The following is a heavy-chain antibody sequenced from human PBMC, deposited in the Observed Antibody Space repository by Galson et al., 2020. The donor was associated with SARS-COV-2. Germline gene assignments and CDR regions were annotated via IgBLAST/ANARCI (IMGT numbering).Heavy chain of an antibody. CDR1: GFTFSSYW. Sequence: ALHGESLKISCAASGFTFSSYWMHWVRQPPGKGLVWVSRIYSEGSSTSYADSVKGRFTISGDDAKNTLYLHMRSLRAEDTAVYYCARGDMRNDYFDYWGQGTLVTVSS. CDR3: ARGDMRNDYFDY. J-gene: IGHJ4*02. D-gene: IGHD3-16*01. CDR2: IYSEGSST. V-gene: IGHV3-74*01.